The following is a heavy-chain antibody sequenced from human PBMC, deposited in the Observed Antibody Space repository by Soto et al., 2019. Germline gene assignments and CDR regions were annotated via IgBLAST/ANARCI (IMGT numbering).Heavy chain of an antibody. CDR3: ARDEDYYGSGSYYRTAFDI. CDR1: GYTFTSYY. CDR2: INPSGGST. V-gene: IGHV1-46*01. J-gene: IGHJ3*02. D-gene: IGHD3-10*01. Sequence: ASVKVSCKASGYTFTSYYTHWVRRAPGQGLEWMGIINPSGGSTSYAQKFQGRVTMTRDTSTSTVYMELSSLRSEDTAVYYCARDEDYYGSGSYYRTAFDIWGQGTMVTVSS.